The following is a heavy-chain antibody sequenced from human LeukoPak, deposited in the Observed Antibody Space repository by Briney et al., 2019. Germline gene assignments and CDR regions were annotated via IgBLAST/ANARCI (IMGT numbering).Heavy chain of an antibody. Sequence: GRTLRLSCTVSGFTFSSFTMNGVREAPGKGQEGASSISHSGRSTWHADAVKGRFTISRDNAKNSVHVQMTNLRVDHTAVYYCGRDFLGESGAGGRWGQ. D-gene: IGHD3-10*01. CDR3: GRDFLGESGAGGR. V-gene: IGHV3-21*01. CDR1: GFTFSSFT. J-gene: IGHJ1*01. CDR2: ISHSGRST.